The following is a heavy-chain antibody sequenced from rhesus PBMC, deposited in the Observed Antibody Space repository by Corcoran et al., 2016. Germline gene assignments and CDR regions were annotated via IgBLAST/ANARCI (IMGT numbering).Heavy chain of an antibody. D-gene: IGHD3-28*01. J-gene: IGHJ4*01. V-gene: IGHV3S25*01. Sequence: EVQLVESGGGLAKPGGSLRLSCAAPGFTFSSYWMNWVRQAPGKGLEWVSAITRWGGSTDYADAVKGRFTISRDNSRNTPSRQMNSLRAEDTSVDCCAGVVSTRGFDYWGQGVLVTVSS. CDR1: GFTFSSYW. CDR3: AGVVSTRGFDY. CDR2: ITRWGGST.